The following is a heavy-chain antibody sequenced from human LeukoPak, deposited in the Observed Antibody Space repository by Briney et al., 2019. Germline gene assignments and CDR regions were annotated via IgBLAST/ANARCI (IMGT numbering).Heavy chain of an antibody. CDR2: IKQDGSEK. D-gene: IGHD1-26*01. CDR1: GFTFSNYW. J-gene: IGHJ4*02. CDR3: ASTYSGSYSRYFDY. V-gene: IGHV3-7*01. Sequence: GGSPRLSCAASGFTFSNYWMSWVRQAPGKGLEWVANIKQDGSEKYYVDSVKGRFTISRDNAKNSLYLQMNSLRAEDTAVYYCASTYSGSYSRYFDYWGQGTLVTVSS.